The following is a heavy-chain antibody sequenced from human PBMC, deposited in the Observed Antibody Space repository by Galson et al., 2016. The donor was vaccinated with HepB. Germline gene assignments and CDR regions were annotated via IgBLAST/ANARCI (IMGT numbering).Heavy chain of an antibody. D-gene: IGHD1-7*01. CDR2: FENNANSHTI. Sequence: SLRLSCAASGFTVSDYDMDWVRQAPGKGLEWVGRFENNANSHTILYAASVRGRFSISRDASKNSLDLEMNNLKTDDTAVYFCARRGTAGGLDLWGQGTMVAVSS. V-gene: IGHV3-72*01. CDR3: ARRGTAGGLDL. CDR1: GFTVSDYD. J-gene: IGHJ3*01.